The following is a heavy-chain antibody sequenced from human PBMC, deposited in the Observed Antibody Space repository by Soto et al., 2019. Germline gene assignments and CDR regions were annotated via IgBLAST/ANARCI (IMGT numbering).Heavy chain of an antibody. CDR3: AKARLWGGDGYNSYYYNAMDV. J-gene: IGHJ6*02. Sequence: EMQLVESGGGLVQPGRYLRLSCAASGFTFDDYAMYWVRQGPGKGLEWVSGISWDSGRIGYADSVKGRFTISRDNAKNSLYLQMNSLRPEDTALYYCAKARLWGGDGYNSYYYNAMDVWGQGTTVTVSS. D-gene: IGHD3-16*01. CDR2: ISWDSGRI. CDR1: GFTFDDYA. V-gene: IGHV3-9*01.